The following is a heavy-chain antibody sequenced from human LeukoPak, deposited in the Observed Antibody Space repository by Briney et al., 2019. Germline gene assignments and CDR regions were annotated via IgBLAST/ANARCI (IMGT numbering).Heavy chain of an antibody. J-gene: IGHJ4*02. Sequence: GGSLRLSCAASGFTFSSYAMSWVRQAPGKGLEWVSAISGSGGSTYYADSVKGRFTISRDNSKNTLYLQMNSLRAEDTAVYYCARVIMAMVRGVLDYWGQGTLVTVSS. V-gene: IGHV3-23*01. CDR1: GFTFSSYA. CDR3: ARVIMAMVRGVLDY. D-gene: IGHD3-10*01. CDR2: ISGSGGST.